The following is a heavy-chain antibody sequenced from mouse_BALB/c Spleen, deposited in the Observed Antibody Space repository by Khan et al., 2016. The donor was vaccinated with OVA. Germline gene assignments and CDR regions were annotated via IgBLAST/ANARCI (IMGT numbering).Heavy chain of an antibody. CDR3: TRVYRGDCDY. Sequence: VQLKQSGPELVRPGASVKISCKASGYSFTSYFMNWVMQSHGKSLEWIGRINPHIGETFYNQRFKDQVTLSLDESSSTAHLQLPSLASADSTVYCCTRVYRGDCDYWGQGTTLTVSS. CDR2: INPHIGET. J-gene: IGHJ2*01. D-gene: IGHD2-13*01. CDR1: GYSFTSYF. V-gene: IGHV1-20*02.